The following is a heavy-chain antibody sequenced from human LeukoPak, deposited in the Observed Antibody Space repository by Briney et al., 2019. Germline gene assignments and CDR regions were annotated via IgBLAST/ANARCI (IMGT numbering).Heavy chain of an antibody. Sequence: GASVKVSCKASGYTFTSYGISWVRQAPGQGLEWMGWISAYNGNTNYAQKLQGRVTMTTDTSTSTAYMELRSLRSDDTAVYYCARACGGGAVRGSSNWFDPWGQGTLVTVSS. D-gene: IGHD1-26*01. CDR1: GYTFTSYG. CDR2: ISAYNGNT. J-gene: IGHJ5*02. CDR3: ARACGGGAVRGSSNWFDP. V-gene: IGHV1-18*01.